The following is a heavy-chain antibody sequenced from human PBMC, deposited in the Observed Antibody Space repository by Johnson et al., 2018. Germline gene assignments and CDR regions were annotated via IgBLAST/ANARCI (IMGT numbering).Heavy chain of an antibody. J-gene: IGHJ3*02. D-gene: IGHD3-22*01. V-gene: IGHV3-33*01. CDR2: IWYDGSNQ. Sequence: QVQLVESGGGVVQPGTSLRVSCAASGFSFSSYGIHWVRQAPGKGLERVAAIWYDGSNQYYAGSVKGRFTNARRDSKNTVYLQMNSLRAEGTAVYYCARPQGDYYDSSGYWADAFDIWGQGTRVTVSS. CDR1: GFSFSSYG. CDR3: ARPQGDYYDSSGYWADAFDI.